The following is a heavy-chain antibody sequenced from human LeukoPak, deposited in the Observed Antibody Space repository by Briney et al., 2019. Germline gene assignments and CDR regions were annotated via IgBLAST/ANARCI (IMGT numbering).Heavy chain of an antibody. CDR3: AKDYRGSGEVGETGPLDY. J-gene: IGHJ4*02. V-gene: IGHV3-23*01. D-gene: IGHD1-14*01. CDR1: GLTFSNYA. Sequence: PGGSLRLSCTASGLTFSNYAMSWVRQAPAKGLEWVAGIDQSGGYIPYADSVKGRFTISRDNSKNTLHLQMSSLRAEDTAVYYCAKDYRGSGEVGETGPLDYWGQGTLVTVSS. CDR2: IDQSGGYI.